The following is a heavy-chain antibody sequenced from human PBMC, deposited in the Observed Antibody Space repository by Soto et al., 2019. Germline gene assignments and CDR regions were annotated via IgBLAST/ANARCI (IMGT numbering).Heavy chain of an antibody. CDR2: INVGSGNT. CDR3: ARVPPWGDSGSFYIQHYDS. J-gene: IGHJ4*02. CDR1: GNSFVTYA. V-gene: IGHV1-3*01. Sequence: ASVKVSCKSSGNSFVTYAIHWVRQAPGQRLQWMGWINVGSGNTKYAQDFQGRVTFTRDTAATTTFMELSSLGSEDAAVYYCARVPPWGDSGSFYIQHYDSWGQGALVTVSS. D-gene: IGHD3-10*01.